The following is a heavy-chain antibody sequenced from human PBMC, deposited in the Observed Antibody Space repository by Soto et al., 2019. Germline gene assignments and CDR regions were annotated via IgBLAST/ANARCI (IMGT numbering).Heavy chain of an antibody. J-gene: IGHJ4*02. Sequence: VGSLRLSCGASGFTFSNAWMSWVRQAPGKGLEWVGRIKSKTNGGTTDYAAPVKGRFTISRDDSKNTLSLQMNSLKTEDTAVYYCTTDDPINKNWGQGTLVTVSS. CDR2: IKSKTNGGTT. CDR3: TTDDPINKN. V-gene: IGHV3-15*01. CDR1: GFTFSNAW.